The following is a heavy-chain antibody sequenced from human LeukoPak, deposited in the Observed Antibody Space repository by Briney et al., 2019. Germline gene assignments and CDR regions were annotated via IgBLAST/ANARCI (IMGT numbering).Heavy chain of an antibody. J-gene: IGHJ4*02. CDR3: ARVGQVGATAGFFDY. V-gene: IGHV3-7*01. CDR1: GGSFSGYY. CDR2: IKQDGSEK. Sequence: ETLSLTCAVYGGSFSGYYWSWVRQAPGKGLEWVANIKQDGSEKYYVDSVKGRFTISRDNAKNSLYLQMNSLRAEDTAVYYCARVGQVGATAGFFDYWGQGTLVTVSS. D-gene: IGHD1-26*01.